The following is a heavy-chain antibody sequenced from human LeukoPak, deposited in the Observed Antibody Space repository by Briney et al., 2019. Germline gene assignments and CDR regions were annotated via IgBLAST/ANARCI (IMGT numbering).Heavy chain of an antibody. CDR1: GFTFSNYE. J-gene: IGHJ3*02. CDR3: ASTYDRSGYPDAFDI. CDR2: ISSSGSTI. D-gene: IGHD3-22*01. V-gene: IGHV3-48*03. Sequence: PGGSLRLSCAASGFTFSNYEMNWVRQAPGKGLEWVSYISSSGSTIYYADSVKGRLTISRDNAKNSLYLQMNRLRAEDTALYYCASTYDRSGYPDAFDIWGQGTMVTVSS.